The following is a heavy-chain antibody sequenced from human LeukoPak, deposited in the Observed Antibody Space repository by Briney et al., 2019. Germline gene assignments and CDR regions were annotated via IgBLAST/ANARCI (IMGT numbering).Heavy chain of an antibody. D-gene: IGHD3-10*01. Sequence: HPGGSLRLSCAASGFTFSSYAMSWVRQAPGKGLDWVSAISGSGSSTYYADSAKGRFTISRDNSKNTLYLQMNSLRAEDTAVYYCAKDHSSGYPDAFDIWGQGTMVTVSS. J-gene: IGHJ3*02. CDR3: AKDHSSGYPDAFDI. CDR1: GFTFSSYA. V-gene: IGHV3-23*01. CDR2: ISGSGSST.